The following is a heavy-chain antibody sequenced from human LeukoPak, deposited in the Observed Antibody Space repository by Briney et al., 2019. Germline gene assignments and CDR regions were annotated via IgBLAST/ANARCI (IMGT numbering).Heavy chain of an antibody. J-gene: IGHJ4*02. V-gene: IGHV4-61*02. CDR3: ARDRYYYDSSGYRFDY. CDR1: GGSISSGGYS. D-gene: IGHD3-22*01. Sequence: SQTLSLTCAVSGGSISSGGYSWSWIRQPPGKGLEWIGRIYTSGSTNYNPSLKSRVTMSVDTSKNQFSLKLSSVTAADTAVYYCARDRYYYDSSGYRFDYWGQGTLVTVSS. CDR2: IYTSGST.